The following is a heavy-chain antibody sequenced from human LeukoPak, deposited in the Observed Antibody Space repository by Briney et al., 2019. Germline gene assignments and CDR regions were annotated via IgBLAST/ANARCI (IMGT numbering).Heavy chain of an antibody. CDR2: IYSGGST. CDR3: ARDRGGYYRPLSFDY. V-gene: IGHV3-53*01. CDR1: GFTVSSNY. Sequence: PGGSLRLSCAASGFTVSSNYMSWVRQAPGKGLEWVSVIYSGGSTYYADSVKGRFTISRDNSKNTLYLQVNSLRAEDTAVYYCARDRGGYYRPLSFDYWGQGTLVTVSS. D-gene: IGHD3-16*01. J-gene: IGHJ4*02.